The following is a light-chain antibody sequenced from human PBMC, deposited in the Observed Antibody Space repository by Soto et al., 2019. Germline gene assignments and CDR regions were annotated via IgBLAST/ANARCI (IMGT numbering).Light chain of an antibody. CDR2: KAS. CDR1: QDINNC. CDR3: QQCNNYPWT. J-gene: IGKJ1*01. Sequence: DIQMTQSPSTLSASVGDRGTITCRASQDINNCLAWYQQKPGKAPNLLIYKASSLESGVPLRFSGSGSGTEFTLTISILQPDDSATYYCQQCNNYPWTFGQGTKVEVK. V-gene: IGKV1-5*03.